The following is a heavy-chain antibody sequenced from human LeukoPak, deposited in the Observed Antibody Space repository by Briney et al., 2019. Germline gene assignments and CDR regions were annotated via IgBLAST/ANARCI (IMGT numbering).Heavy chain of an antibody. CDR1: GASISHYY. CDR3: ARLGSYHDF. D-gene: IGHD1-26*01. J-gene: IGHJ4*02. Sequence: NSSETLSLTCTVSGASISHYYWSWIRQTPEKGLEWMGHIHTSGGSSPYPSLKSRLTMSIETSRNQFSLKLTSVTATDTAVYFCARLGSYHDFWGQGALVTVSS. CDR2: IHTSGGS. V-gene: IGHV4-4*09.